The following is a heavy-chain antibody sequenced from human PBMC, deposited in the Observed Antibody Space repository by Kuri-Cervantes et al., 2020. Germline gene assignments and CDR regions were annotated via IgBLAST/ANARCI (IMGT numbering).Heavy chain of an antibody. J-gene: IGHJ3*02. CDR1: GGSLRGYY. CDR3: AREIVVARGGFDI. CDR2: ISHCGKT. Sequence: SETMSLTCAVYGGSLRGYYWSWNRQSPGHGVEWIGEISHCGKTNYNTSLKSRVSISVDTSKSQFSLKLNSVPAADTAVYFCAREIVVARGGFDIWGQGTMVTVSS. V-gene: IGHV4-34*01. D-gene: IGHD3-22*01.